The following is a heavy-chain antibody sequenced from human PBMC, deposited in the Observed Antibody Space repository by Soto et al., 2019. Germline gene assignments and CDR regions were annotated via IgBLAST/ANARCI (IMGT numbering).Heavy chain of an antibody. V-gene: IGHV4-59*08. CDR1: GGSISSYY. CDR2: IYYSGST. J-gene: IGHJ4*02. D-gene: IGHD4-17*01. Sequence: QVQLQESGPGLVKPSETLSLTCTVSGGSISSYYWSWIRQPPGKGLEWIGYIYYSGSTNYNPSLKSRVTISVDTSKNQCSLKLRSVTAADTAVYYCARRYGDYFDYWGQGTLVTVSS. CDR3: ARRYGDYFDY.